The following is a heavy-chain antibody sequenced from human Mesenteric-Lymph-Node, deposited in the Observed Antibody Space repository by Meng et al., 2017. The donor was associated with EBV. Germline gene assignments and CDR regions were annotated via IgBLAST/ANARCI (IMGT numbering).Heavy chain of an antibody. J-gene: IGHJ5*01. CDR3: ARDYFGLGTYYNYDWIDS. D-gene: IGHD3-10*01. CDR1: GGYFSGYY. Sequence: QVQLQQWGAGLLKPSGTLSLTCAVYGGYFSGYYWSWIRQSPGKGLEWIGEINHSGSTNYNPSLKSRVSISLDTSDNQFSLKLHSVTAADTAVYYCARDYFGLGTYYNYDWIDSWGQGTLVTVSS. CDR2: INHSGST. V-gene: IGHV4-34*01.